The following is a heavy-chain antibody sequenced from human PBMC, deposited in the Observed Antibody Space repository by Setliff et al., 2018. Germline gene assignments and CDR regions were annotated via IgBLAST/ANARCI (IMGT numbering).Heavy chain of an antibody. CDR2: ISVYSGNT. V-gene: IGHV1-18*01. D-gene: IGHD2-8*01. J-gene: IGHJ4*02. CDR3: LRLVRYCTSTTCQRASGAEF. Sequence: ASVKVSCKASGYTFTSSGISWVRQAPGQGLEWMGWISVYSGNTNYAHKLQGRVTMTTDTSTSTAYMELTSLTSDDTAVYYCLRLVRYCTSTTCQRASGAEFWGQGTLVTVSS. CDR1: GYTFTSSG.